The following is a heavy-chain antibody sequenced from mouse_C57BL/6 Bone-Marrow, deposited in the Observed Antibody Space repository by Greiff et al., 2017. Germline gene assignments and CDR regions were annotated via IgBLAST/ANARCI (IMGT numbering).Heavy chain of an antibody. J-gene: IGHJ2*01. CDR1: GFTFSSYA. CDR3: ARAPIYYGINFDY. CDR2: ISDGGSYT. Sequence: EVKLMESGGGLVKPGASLKLSCAASGFTFSSYAMSWVRQTPEKRLEWVATISDGGSYTYYPDNVKGRFTISRDNAKNNLYLQMSHLKSEDTAMYYCARAPIYYGINFDYWGQGTTLTVSS. V-gene: IGHV5-4*03. D-gene: IGHD2-1*01.